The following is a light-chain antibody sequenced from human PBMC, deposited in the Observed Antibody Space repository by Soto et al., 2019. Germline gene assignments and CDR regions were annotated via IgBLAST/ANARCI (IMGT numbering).Light chain of an antibody. Sequence: QSVLTPPASVTGSPGQSITISCTGTSRDVGAYNYASWYQQYPGKAPKLMIYEVTNRPSGVSNRFSGSKSGNTASLTISGLQPEDEADYYCISYTPTTVVFGTGTKVTVL. V-gene: IGLV2-14*01. CDR3: ISYTPTTVV. CDR1: SRDVGAYNY. J-gene: IGLJ1*01. CDR2: EVT.